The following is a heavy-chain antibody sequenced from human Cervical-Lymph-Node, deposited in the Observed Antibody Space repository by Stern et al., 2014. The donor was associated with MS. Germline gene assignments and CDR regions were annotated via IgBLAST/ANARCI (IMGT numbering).Heavy chain of an antibody. Sequence: QLQLQESGPGLVKPSETLSLTCTVSGGSVSSSSYYWSWIRQPPGKGLEWIGYKYYSGSTNYNPSLRSRVTISIDTSNNQFSLKLISVTAADTAVYYCARVNMVRGLMMGWFDPWGQGTLVTVSS. CDR3: ARVNMVRGLMMGWFDP. J-gene: IGHJ5*02. CDR1: GGSVSSSSYY. V-gene: IGHV4-61*01. CDR2: KYYSGST. D-gene: IGHD3-10*01.